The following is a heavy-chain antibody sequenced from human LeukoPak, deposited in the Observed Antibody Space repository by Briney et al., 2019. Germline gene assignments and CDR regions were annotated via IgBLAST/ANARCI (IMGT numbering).Heavy chain of an antibody. V-gene: IGHV3-7*01. CDR1: GFTFTSCW. J-gene: IGHJ4*02. Sequence: GGSLRLSCAASGFTFTSCWMNWVRQAPGKGLEWVANIKQDGSEKYYVDSVKGRFTISRDNAKSSLYLQMNSLRAEDTAVYYCASGYYYDNSGYYYNSYWGQGTLVTVSS. CDR3: ASGYYYDNSGYYYNSY. D-gene: IGHD3-22*01. CDR2: IKQDGSEK.